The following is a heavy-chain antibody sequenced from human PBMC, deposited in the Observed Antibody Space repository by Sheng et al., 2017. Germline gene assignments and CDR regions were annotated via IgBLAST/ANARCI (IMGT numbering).Heavy chain of an antibody. CDR3: ARDINLHWGXPPWYFDL. V-gene: IGHV4-38-2*02. D-gene: IGHD3-16*01. Sequence: QVVLQESGPGLVKPSETLSLTCVVSADSIISEHYWAWVRQPPGKGLEWIASVRHSGHSNYNPSLRSRVTISVDTSKNQFSLKMTSFTAADTALYFCARDINLHWGXPPWYFDLWGLGTLVTVSS. CDR1: ADSIISEHY. CDR2: VRHSGHS. J-gene: IGHJ2*01.